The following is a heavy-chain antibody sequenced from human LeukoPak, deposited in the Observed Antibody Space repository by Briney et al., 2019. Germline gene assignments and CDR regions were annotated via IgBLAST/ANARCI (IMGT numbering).Heavy chain of an antibody. CDR3: ARGPLFEFDY. CDR1: GYTFINYD. J-gene: IGHJ4*02. D-gene: IGHD3-3*01. CDR2: MNPKSGNT. V-gene: IGHV1-8*01. Sequence: ASVTVSFKASGYTFINYDINWVRQAAGQGLEWMGWMNPKSGNTGYAPKFQGRVTMTRSTSINTAYLELSSLRSEDTAVYYCARGPLFEFDYWGQGTPVTVSS.